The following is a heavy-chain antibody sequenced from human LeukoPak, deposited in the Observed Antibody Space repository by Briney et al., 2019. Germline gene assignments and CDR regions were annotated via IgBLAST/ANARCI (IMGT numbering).Heavy chain of an antibody. CDR1: GFTFSSYA. D-gene: IGHD3-22*01. V-gene: IGHV3-64*01. CDR3: ARASPDYYDSSGYDYYFDY. J-gene: IGHJ4*02. CDR2: ISSNGGST. Sequence: GGSLRLSCAASGFTFSSYAVHWVRQAPGKGLEYVSAISSNGGSTYYANSVKGRFTISRDNSKNTLYLQMGSLRAEDMAVYYCARASPDYYDSSGYDYYFDYWGQGTLVTVSS.